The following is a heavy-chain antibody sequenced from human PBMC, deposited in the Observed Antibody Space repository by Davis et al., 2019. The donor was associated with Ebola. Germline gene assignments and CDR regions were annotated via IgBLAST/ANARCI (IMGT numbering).Heavy chain of an antibody. CDR2: INHSGST. Sequence: PSETLSLTCAVYGGSFSGYYWSWIRQPPGKGLEWIEEINHSGSTNYNPSLKSRVTISVDTSKNQFSLKLSSVTAADTAVYYCARDSNYYDSSGYYYFDYWGQGTLVTVSS. V-gene: IGHV4-34*01. D-gene: IGHD3-22*01. CDR3: ARDSNYYDSSGYYYFDY. J-gene: IGHJ4*02. CDR1: GGSFSGYY.